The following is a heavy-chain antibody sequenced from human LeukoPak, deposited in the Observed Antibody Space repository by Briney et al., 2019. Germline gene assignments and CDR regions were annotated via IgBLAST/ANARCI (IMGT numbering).Heavy chain of an antibody. CDR1: GFTFGDYA. V-gene: IGHV3-49*04. J-gene: IGHJ4*02. Sequence: GGSLRLSCTASGFTFGDYAMSWVRQAPGKGLEWVGFIRSKAYGGTTEYAASVKGRFTISRDDSKSIAYLQMNSLKTEDTAVYYCTRDRNYYGSGSYSDYWGQGTLVTVSS. CDR3: TRDRNYYGSGSYSDY. D-gene: IGHD3-10*01. CDR2: IRSKAYGGTT.